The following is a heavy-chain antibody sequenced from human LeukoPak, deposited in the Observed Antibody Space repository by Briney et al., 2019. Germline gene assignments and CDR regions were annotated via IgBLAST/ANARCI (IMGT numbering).Heavy chain of an antibody. J-gene: IGHJ6*02. CDR2: INHNGNVN. CDR3: ARGGGLDV. Sequence: GGSLRLSCAASGFTFSSYWMNCARQAPGKGLEWVASINHNGNVNYYVDSVKGRFTISRDNAKNSLYLQMSNLRAEDTAVYFCARGGGLDVWGQGATVTVSS. CDR1: GFTFSSYW. D-gene: IGHD3-16*01. V-gene: IGHV3-7*03.